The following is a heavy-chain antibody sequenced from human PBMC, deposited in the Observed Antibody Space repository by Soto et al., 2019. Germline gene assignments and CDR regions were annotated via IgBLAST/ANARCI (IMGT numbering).Heavy chain of an antibody. J-gene: IGHJ5*01. CDR3: AKNLNSVRPTFDS. CDR1: GFAFSMYG. CDR2: IRGGGADR. Sequence: EVQLLESGGGLVQPGGSLRLSCTASGFAFSMYGMNWVRQAPGKGLEWTSSIRGGGADRDFADSVKGRFAISRDNSKNILYLQMNNLRVEDTAVYYCAKNLNSVRPTFDSWGRGTLVTVSS. D-gene: IGHD6-6*01. V-gene: IGHV3-23*01.